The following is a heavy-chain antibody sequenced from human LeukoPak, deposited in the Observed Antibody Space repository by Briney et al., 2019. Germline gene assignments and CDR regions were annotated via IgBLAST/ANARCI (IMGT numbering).Heavy chain of an antibody. CDR3: AREKRITMVRGVNNWFAP. Sequence: ASVTVSCKASGYTFTSYGISWVRQAPGQGLEWMGWISAYNGNTNYAQKLQGRVTMTTDTSTSTAYMELRSLRSDDTAVYYCAREKRITMVRGVNNWFAPWGQGTLVTVSS. J-gene: IGHJ5*02. CDR2: ISAYNGNT. V-gene: IGHV1-18*01. D-gene: IGHD3-10*01. CDR1: GYTFTSYG.